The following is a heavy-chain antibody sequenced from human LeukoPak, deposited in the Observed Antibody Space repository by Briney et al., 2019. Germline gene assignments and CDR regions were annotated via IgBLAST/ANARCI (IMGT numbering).Heavy chain of an antibody. V-gene: IGHV1-69*06. CDR2: IIPIFGTA. Sequence: SVKVSWKASGGTFSSYAISWVRQAPGQGLEWMGGIIPIFGTANYAQKFQGRVTITADKSTSTAYMELSSLRSEDTAVYYCARDQDDILTGSMCSSGYYYYGMDVWGKGTTVTVSS. D-gene: IGHD3-9*01. J-gene: IGHJ6*04. CDR1: GGTFSSYA. CDR3: ARDQDDILTGSMCSSGYYYYGMDV.